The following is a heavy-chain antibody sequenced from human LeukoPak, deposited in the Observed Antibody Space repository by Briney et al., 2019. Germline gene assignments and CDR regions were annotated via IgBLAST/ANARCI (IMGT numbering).Heavy chain of an antibody. Sequence: SETLSLTCAVYGGSFSGYYWSWIRQPPGKGLEWIGEINHSGSTNYNPSLKSRVTISVDTSKNPFSLKLSSVTAADTAVYYCARDGGWPSFDYWGPGTLVTVSS. V-gene: IGHV4-34*01. CDR1: GGSFSGYY. D-gene: IGHD6-19*01. CDR3: ARDGGWPSFDY. J-gene: IGHJ4*02. CDR2: INHSGST.